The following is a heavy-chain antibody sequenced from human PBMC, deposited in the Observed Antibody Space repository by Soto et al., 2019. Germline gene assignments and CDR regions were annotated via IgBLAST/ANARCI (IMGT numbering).Heavy chain of an antibody. CDR3: DRGRPNYFYYGLDV. V-gene: IGHV4-30-4*01. Sequence: QLQLKESGPRLVKPSQTLSLTCTVSGGSIKSDYYWAWVRQFPGGGLQWMGYKYYSGATYSDPSLERRVSFSVDMSKNQFSLNLTSVTVADTAVYYCDRGRPNYFYYGLDVWGQGIPVTVSS. CDR2: KYYSGAT. CDR1: GGSIKSDYY. J-gene: IGHJ6*02.